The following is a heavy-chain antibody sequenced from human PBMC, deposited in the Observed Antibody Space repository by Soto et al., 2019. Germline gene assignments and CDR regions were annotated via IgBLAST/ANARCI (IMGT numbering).Heavy chain of an antibody. CDR2: VSSKGNNYAT. D-gene: IGHD4-17*01. J-gene: IGHJ6*02. Sequence: EVQLMESGGGLVQPGGSLKLSCAASGFTFSGSAMHWVRQASGKGLEWLGRVSSKGNNYATAYAASVKGRFIISRDDSKNKAYLQMNSLKTEDTAVYYCTRLTVTGDYYYYYGMDVWGQGTTVTVSS. V-gene: IGHV3-73*01. CDR3: TRLTVTGDYYYYYGMDV. CDR1: GFTFSGSA.